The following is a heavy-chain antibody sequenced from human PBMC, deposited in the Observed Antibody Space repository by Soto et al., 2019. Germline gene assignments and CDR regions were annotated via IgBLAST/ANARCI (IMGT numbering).Heavy chain of an antibody. J-gene: IGHJ6*02. V-gene: IGHV1-18*04. CDR2: ISAYNGNT. Sequence: ASVKVSCKASGYTFTSYGISWVRQAPGQGLEWMGWISAYNGNTNYAQKLQGRVTMTTDTSTSTAYMELRSLRSDDTAVYYCARGGPAVLRFLEWFPQVTTNYYYYYGMDVWGQGTTVTVSS. CDR1: GYTFTSYG. D-gene: IGHD3-3*01. CDR3: ARGGPAVLRFLEWFPQVTTNYYYYYGMDV.